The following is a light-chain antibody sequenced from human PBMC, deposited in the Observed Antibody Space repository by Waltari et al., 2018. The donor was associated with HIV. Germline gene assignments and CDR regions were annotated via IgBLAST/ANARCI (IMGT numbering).Light chain of an antibody. V-gene: IGLV1-44*01. Sequence: QSVLTQPPSASETPGQRVAISCSGSSSDIGSNAVNWYQQLPGTAPKLLIYSNNQRPSGVPYRFSGSKSGTSASLASSGLQSEDEADYYCAAWDDSLNGPHVVFGGGTKLTVL. CDR1: SSDIGSNA. J-gene: IGLJ2*01. CDR3: AAWDDSLNGPHVV. CDR2: SNN.